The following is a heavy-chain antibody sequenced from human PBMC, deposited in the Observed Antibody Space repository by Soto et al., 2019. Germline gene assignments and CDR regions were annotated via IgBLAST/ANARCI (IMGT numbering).Heavy chain of an antibody. V-gene: IGHV4-31*03. CDR2: IYYSGST. CDR1: GGSISSGGYY. J-gene: IGHJ4*02. D-gene: IGHD6-13*01. CDR3: ARGSDSSSWYLSPIDY. Sequence: SETLSLTCTVSGGSISSGGYYWSWIRQHPGKGLEWIGYIYYSGSTYYNPSLKSRVTISVDTSKNQFSLKLSSVTAADTAVYYCARGSDSSSWYLSPIDYWGQGALVTVSS.